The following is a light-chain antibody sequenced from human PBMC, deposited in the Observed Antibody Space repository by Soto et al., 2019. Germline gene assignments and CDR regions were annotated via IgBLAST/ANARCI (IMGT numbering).Light chain of an antibody. CDR3: MQSSQLRT. V-gene: IGKV2-30*01. Sequence: DVVMTQSPLSLPVALGQPASISCRSSHSLVYSDGSTYLNWFQQRPGQSPRRLIYKVSNRDSGVPDRFTGSGAGTNFTLNISRVEVEDVGTFFCMQSSQLRTFGQGTKVDIK. CDR2: KVS. J-gene: IGKJ1*01. CDR1: HSLVYSDGSTY.